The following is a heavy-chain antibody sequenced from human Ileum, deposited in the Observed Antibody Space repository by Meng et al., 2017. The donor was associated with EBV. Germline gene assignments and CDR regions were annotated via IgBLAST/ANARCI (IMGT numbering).Heavy chain of an antibody. CDR2: IYHSGST. CDR1: GDSISSNNW. D-gene: IGHD4-17*01. J-gene: IGHJ4*02. V-gene: IGHV4-4*02. Sequence: VTLQESGPVLVKPSGTLSLTCAASGDSISSNNWWSWVRQPPGKGLEWIGEIYHSGSTNYNPSFKSRVTMSVDKSKNQISLNLSSVTAADTAVYYCASGRDYAWHSWGRGTLVTVSS. CDR3: ASGRDYAWHS.